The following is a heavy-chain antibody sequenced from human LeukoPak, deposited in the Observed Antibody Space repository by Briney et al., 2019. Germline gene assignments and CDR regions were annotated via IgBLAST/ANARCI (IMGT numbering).Heavy chain of an antibody. Sequence: GGSLRLSCATSGFSFTDYPMNWVRQAPGKGLEWISNIRTTAEGAKYAYYADSVKGRVTISRDDGKNTLHLHMNSLRDDDTAVYYCATDQRYAFDYWGQGILVTVSS. CDR2: IRTTAEGAKYA. V-gene: IGHV3-48*02. CDR1: GFSFTDYP. CDR3: ATDQRYAFDY. J-gene: IGHJ4*02. D-gene: IGHD3-9*01.